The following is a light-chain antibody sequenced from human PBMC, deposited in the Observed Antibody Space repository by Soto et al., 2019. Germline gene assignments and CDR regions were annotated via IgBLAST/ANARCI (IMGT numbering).Light chain of an antibody. Sequence: IQMTQSPSTLSAPVGDRVTITCRASQSNCNLFAWYQQKPGRPPRLLIYQASTLESGVPSRFSGSGSGTEFTLTISSLQPDDFATYYCQHYNSYSEAFGQGTKV. V-gene: IGKV1-5*03. CDR1: QSNCNL. J-gene: IGKJ1*01. CDR2: QAS. CDR3: QHYNSYSEA.